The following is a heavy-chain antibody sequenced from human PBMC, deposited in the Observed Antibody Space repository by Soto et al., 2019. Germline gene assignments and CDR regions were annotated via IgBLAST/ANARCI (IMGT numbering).Heavy chain of an antibody. Sequence: QVQLVQSGAEVKKPGASVKVSCKTSGYTFSSYDINWVRQAPGQGLEWIGWINPTSGYTAYAQNFQGRVTLTRETSIATAYMDLSNLRSDDTAVYYCAGQIHPGYTRDWGQGTPVTVSS. D-gene: IGHD5-18*01. J-gene: IGHJ1*01. CDR3: AGQIHPGYTRD. CDR1: GYTFSSYD. CDR2: INPTSGYT. V-gene: IGHV1-8*01.